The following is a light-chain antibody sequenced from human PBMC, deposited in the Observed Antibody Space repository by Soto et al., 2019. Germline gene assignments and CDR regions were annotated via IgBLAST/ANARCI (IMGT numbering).Light chain of an antibody. CDR1: QGIRNE. CDR3: QQYYSLPPT. V-gene: IGKV1-8*01. CDR2: AAS. J-gene: IGKJ1*01. Sequence: IQMTQSPCYLSASVGDRVTITCRASQGIRNELAWYQQKPGKAPELLIYAASTLQSGVPSRFSGSGSGTDFTLTISCLQSEDFATYYCQQYYSLPPTFGQGTKVDIK.